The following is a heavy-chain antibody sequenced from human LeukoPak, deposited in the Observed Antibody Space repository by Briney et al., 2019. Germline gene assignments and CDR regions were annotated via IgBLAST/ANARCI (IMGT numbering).Heavy chain of an antibody. CDR1: GFIFSSSA. CDR3: AKSAYYDL. D-gene: IGHD3-22*01. V-gene: IGHV3-23*01. J-gene: IGHJ4*02. Sequence: PGGTLRLSCAASGFIFSSSAMNWVRQAPGKGLEWVSTISDNGGNTYYPDSVKGRFTISRDNSKNTLYLQMNSLRAEDTAVYYCAKSAYYDLWGQGTLVTVSS. CDR2: ISDNGGNT.